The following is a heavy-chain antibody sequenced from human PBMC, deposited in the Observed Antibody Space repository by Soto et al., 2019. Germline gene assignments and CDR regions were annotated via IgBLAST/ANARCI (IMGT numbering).Heavy chain of an antibody. D-gene: IGHD3-10*01. CDR2: ISYDGSNK. V-gene: IGHV3-30*18. Sequence: QVQLVESGGGVVQPGRSLRLSCAASGFTFSSYGMHWVRQAPGKGLEWVAVISYDGSNKHYADSVKGRFTISRDNSKNTLYLQMNSLRAEDTAVYYCAKDVRFGGKTLYDAFDIWGQGTMVTVSS. CDR3: AKDVRFGGKTLYDAFDI. CDR1: GFTFSSYG. J-gene: IGHJ3*02.